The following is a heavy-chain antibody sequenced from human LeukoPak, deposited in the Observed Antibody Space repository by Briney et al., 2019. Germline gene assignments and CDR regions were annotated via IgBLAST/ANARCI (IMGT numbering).Heavy chain of an antibody. J-gene: IGHJ5*02. CDR2: IIPILGIA. CDR3: ARDRAGVGYCSSTSCHAINWFDP. CDR1: GGTFSSYA. Sequence: GASVKVSCKASGGTFSSYAISWVRQAPGQGLEWMGRIIPILGIANYAQKFQGRVTITADKSTSTAYMELSSLRSEDTAVYYCARDRAGVGYCSSTSCHAINWFDPWGQGTLVTVSS. D-gene: IGHD2-2*01. V-gene: IGHV1-69*04.